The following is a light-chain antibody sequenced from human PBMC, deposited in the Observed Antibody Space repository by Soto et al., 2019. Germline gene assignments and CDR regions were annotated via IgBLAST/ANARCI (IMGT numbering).Light chain of an antibody. V-gene: IGKV1-5*01. Sequence: IRMTQSPSTLSASVGDRVTITCRASQGISGWLAWYQQKPGKAPKLLIYDASSLESGVPSRFSGSGSGTEFTPTISSLRPDDFATYYCQQYNSYWTFGQGTKVDIK. CDR3: QQYNSYWT. J-gene: IGKJ1*01. CDR2: DAS. CDR1: QGISGW.